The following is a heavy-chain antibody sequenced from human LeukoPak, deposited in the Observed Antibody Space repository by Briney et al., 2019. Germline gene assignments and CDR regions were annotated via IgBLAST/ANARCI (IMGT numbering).Heavy chain of an antibody. D-gene: IGHD4-23*01. J-gene: IGHJ4*02. CDR2: IYYSGST. CDR1: GGSISSSSYY. Sequence: SETLSLTCTVSGGSISSSSYYWGWIRQPPGKGLEWIGSIYYSGSTYYNPSLKSRVTISVDTSKNQFSLKLSSVTAADTAVYYCARNRWSHTYYFDYWGQGTLVTVSS. V-gene: IGHV4-39*07. CDR3: ARNRWSHTYYFDY.